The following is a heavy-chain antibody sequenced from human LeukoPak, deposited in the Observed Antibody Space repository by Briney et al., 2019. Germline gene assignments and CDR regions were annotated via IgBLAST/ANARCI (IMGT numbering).Heavy chain of an antibody. CDR3: ARVKAARWEILDS. D-gene: IGHD6-6*01. J-gene: IGHJ4*02. CDR2: IVPILGIA. CDR1: GGTFSSHA. Sequence: SVNVSCKASGGTFSSHAISWVRQAPGQGLEWMGRIVPILGIANYARQFQGRVTITADKSTTTAYMEVSSLRSGDTAVYYCARVKAARWEILDSWGQGKPFTVSS. V-gene: IGHV1-69*04.